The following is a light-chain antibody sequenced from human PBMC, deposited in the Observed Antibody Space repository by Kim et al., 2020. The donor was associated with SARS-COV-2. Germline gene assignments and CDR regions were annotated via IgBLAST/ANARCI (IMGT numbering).Light chain of an antibody. CDR1: QSVDSN. CDR2: DAS. J-gene: IGKJ4*01. Sequence: DIVLTQSPATLSSSPGERATLSCRASQSVDSNLAWYRQKPGQPPRLLIYDASRRAPGIPARFSGSGSGTDFTLTISSLEPEDFAAYYCQQRSFWPPGLTFGGGTKVDIK. V-gene: IGKV3-11*01. CDR3: QQRSFWPPGLT.